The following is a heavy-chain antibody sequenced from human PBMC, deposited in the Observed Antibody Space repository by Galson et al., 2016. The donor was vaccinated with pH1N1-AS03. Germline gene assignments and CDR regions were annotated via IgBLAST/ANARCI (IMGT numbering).Heavy chain of an antibody. J-gene: IGHJ4*02. CDR3: AKVSALLEFDY. CDR1: GFTFSSYG. D-gene: IGHD2-15*01. CDR2: IRFDGSNK. V-gene: IGHV3-30*02. Sequence: CAASGFTFSSYGMHWVRQAPGKGLEWVSFIRFDGSNKYYADSVKGRFTNSRDNSNNTLYLQLNNLRAEDKAVYCCAKVSALLEFDYWGQGTLVIVSS.